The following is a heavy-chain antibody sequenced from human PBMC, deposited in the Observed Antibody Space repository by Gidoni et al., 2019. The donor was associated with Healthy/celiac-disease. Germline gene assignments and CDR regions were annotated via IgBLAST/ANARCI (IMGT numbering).Heavy chain of an antibody. D-gene: IGHD3-22*01. J-gene: IGHJ4*02. CDR3: ARQPNDYYDSSGYYHGGDY. CDR2: IYYSGST. Sequence: QLQLQESGPGLVKPSETLSLTCTVSGGSISSSIYYWGWIRQPPGKGLEWIGSIYYSGSTYYNPSLKSRVTISVDTSKNQFSLKLSSVTAADTAVYYCARQPNDYYDSSGYYHGGDYWGQGTLVTVSS. V-gene: IGHV4-39*01. CDR1: GGSISSSIYY.